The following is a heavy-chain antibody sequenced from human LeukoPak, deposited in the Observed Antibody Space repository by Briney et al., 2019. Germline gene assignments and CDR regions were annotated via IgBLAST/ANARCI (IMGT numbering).Heavy chain of an antibody. D-gene: IGHD6-13*01. CDR1: GFTFSSYS. CDR2: ISSSSSYI. V-gene: IGHV3-21*01. J-gene: IGHJ4*02. CDR3: ARVRAAAGREPLDY. Sequence: GGSLRLSCAASGFTFSSYSMNWVRQAPGKGLEWVSSISSSSSYIYCADSVKGRFTISRDNAKNSLYLQMNSLRAEDTAVYYCARVRAAAGREPLDYWGQGTLVTVSS.